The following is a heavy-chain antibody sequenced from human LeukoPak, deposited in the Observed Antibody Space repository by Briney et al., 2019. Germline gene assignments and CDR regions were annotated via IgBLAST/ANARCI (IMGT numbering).Heavy chain of an antibody. CDR3: ARDGNMAAAGPYDYYYGMDV. CDR2: TSSSGSTI. Sequence: GGSLRLSCAASGFTFSSYEMNWVRQAPGKGLEWVSYTSSSGSTIYYADSVKGRFTISRDNAKNSLYLQMNSLRAEDTAVYYCARDGNMAAAGPYDYYYGMDVWGKGTTVTVSS. D-gene: IGHD6-13*01. J-gene: IGHJ6*04. CDR1: GFTFSSYE. V-gene: IGHV3-48*03.